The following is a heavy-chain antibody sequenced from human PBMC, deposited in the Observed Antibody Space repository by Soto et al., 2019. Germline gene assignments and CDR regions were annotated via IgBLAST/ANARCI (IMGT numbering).Heavy chain of an antibody. CDR1: RFSFSSNW. Sequence: PXXSLRLSCTASRFSFSSNWMSWVRQAPGKGREXVDNIXQDGSEKYCAXXVKDRSTXXRDKEKNSLYLQMDSLRVEDTALYYCFKVDFGYWGRGTLVTVFS. J-gene: IGHJ4*02. CDR3: FKVDFGY. CDR2: IXQDGSEK. V-gene: IGHV3-7*01.